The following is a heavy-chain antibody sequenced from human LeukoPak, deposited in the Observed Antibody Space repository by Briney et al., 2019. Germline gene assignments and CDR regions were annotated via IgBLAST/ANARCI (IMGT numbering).Heavy chain of an antibody. Sequence: ASVKVSCKASGYTFTGYYMYWVRQAPGQGLEWMGWINPNSGGTNYAQKFQGRVTMTRDTSISTAYMELSRLRSDDTAVYYCARDHDSSGYYYAFDYWGQGTLVTVSS. CDR3: ARDHDSSGYYYAFDY. D-gene: IGHD3-22*01. CDR1: GYTFTGYY. V-gene: IGHV1-2*02. CDR2: INPNSGGT. J-gene: IGHJ4*02.